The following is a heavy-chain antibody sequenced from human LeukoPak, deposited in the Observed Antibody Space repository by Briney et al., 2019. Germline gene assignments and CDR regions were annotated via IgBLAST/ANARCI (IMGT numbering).Heavy chain of an antibody. V-gene: IGHV4-39*01. CDR1: GGSISSSSYY. CDR3: AGSYYDFWSGYPLWFDP. J-gene: IGHJ5*02. Sequence: PSETLSLTCTVSGGSISSSSYYWGWLRQPPGKGLEWIGSIYYSGSTYYNPSLKSRVTISVDTSKNQFSLKLSSVTAADTAVYYCAGSYYDFWSGYPLWFDPWGQGTLVTVSS. CDR2: IYYSGST. D-gene: IGHD3-3*01.